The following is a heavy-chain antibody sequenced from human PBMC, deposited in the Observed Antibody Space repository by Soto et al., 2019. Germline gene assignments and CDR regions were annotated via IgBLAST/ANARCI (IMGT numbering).Heavy chain of an antibody. CDR1: GFTFSSYA. D-gene: IGHD3-10*01. V-gene: IGHV3-23*01. CDR2: ISGSGGST. Sequence: EVQLLESGGGLVQPGGSLRLSCAASGFTFSSYAMSWFRQAPGKGLEWVSAISGSGGSTYYADSVKGRFTISRDNSKNTLYLQMNSLRAEDTAVYYCAKNLLWFGELSYFDYWGQGTLVTVSS. J-gene: IGHJ4*02. CDR3: AKNLLWFGELSYFDY.